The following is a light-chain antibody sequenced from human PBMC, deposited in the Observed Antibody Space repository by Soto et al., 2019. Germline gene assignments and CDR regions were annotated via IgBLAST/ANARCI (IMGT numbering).Light chain of an antibody. J-gene: IGKJ2*01. Sequence: DIQMTQSPSSLSPSVGDTVTITCRASRGVSTSLNWYQQKAGQAPTLLIYSASTLQSGVPSRFSGSGYGPVFTLTINSLQPEDSASYYGQQGDYTPFTVGQGTKVDMK. CDR3: QQGDYTPFT. CDR2: SAS. CDR1: RGVSTS. V-gene: IGKV1-39*01.